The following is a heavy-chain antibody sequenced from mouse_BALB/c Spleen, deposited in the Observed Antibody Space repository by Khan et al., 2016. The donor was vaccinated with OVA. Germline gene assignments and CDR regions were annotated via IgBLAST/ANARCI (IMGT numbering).Heavy chain of an antibody. CDR2: IYPGGGYT. CDR1: GYTFTNYW. Sequence: QVQLQQSGAELVRPGTSVKMSCKAAGYTFTNYWIGWVKQRPGHGLEWIGDIYPGGGYTNYNEKFKGKATLTADTSYSTAYMTLSSLTSGDSVIYYCARMGSAPATWDYFDSWGQGTTLTVSS. V-gene: IGHV1-63*02. CDR3: ARMGSAPATWDYFDS. D-gene: IGHD3-1*01. J-gene: IGHJ2*01.